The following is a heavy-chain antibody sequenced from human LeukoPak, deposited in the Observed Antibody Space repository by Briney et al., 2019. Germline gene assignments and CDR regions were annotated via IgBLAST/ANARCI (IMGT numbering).Heavy chain of an antibody. CDR3: ARVSGIAVAGPGEYFQH. CDR2: IYYSGST. CDR1: GGSIRSYY. J-gene: IGHJ1*01. Sequence: PSETLSLTCTVSGGSIRSYYWSWIRQPPGKGLEWIGYIYYSGSTNYNPSLKSRVTISVDTSKNQFSLKLSSVTAADTAVYYCARVSGIAVAGPGEYFQHWGQGTLVTVSS. V-gene: IGHV4-59*01. D-gene: IGHD6-19*01.